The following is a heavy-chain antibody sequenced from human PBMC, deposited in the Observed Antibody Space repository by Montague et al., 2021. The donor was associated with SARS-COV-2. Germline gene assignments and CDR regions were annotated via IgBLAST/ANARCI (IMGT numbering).Heavy chain of an antibody. J-gene: IGHJ4*02. CDR1: GFSLSTPNVG. CDR2: IYSNGDK. Sequence: PALVKPTQTLTLTCTFSGFSLSTPNVGVAWIRQPPGKALEWLAVIYSNGDKRYSPSLQRRLTITKDTSRNQVVVSLTNVDPLDTATYYCAHLLRYYDIFTGIPFDDWGQGTQVTVSS. V-gene: IGHV2-5*01. D-gene: IGHD3-9*01. CDR3: AHLLRYYDIFTGIPFDD.